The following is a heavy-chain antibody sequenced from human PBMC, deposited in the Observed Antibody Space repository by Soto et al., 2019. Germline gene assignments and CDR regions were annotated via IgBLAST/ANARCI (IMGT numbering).Heavy chain of an antibody. Sequence: QVQLVESGGGVVQPGRSLRLSCAASGFTFSSYGMHWVRQAPGKGLEWVAVISYDGSNKYYADSVKGRFTISRDNSKNTLYLQMNSLRAEDTALYYCAKDMSYYDSSGGAGYYFDYWGQGTLVTVSS. CDR3: AKDMSYYDSSGGAGYYFDY. CDR1: GFTFSSYG. V-gene: IGHV3-30*18. D-gene: IGHD3-22*01. J-gene: IGHJ4*02. CDR2: ISYDGSNK.